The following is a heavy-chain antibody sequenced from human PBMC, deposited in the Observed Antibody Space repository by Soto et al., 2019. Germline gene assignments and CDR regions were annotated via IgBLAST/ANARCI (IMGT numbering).Heavy chain of an antibody. V-gene: IGHV3-66*01. Sequence: GGSLSLPSTASGFPVGSNYMSWVRQAPGKGLEWVSVIYSGGSTYYADSVKGRFTISRDNSKNTLYLQMNSLRAEDTAVYYCARAGSDSSSPDYYYYYYMDVWGKGTTVTVSS. CDR2: IYSGGST. D-gene: IGHD6-13*01. J-gene: IGHJ6*03. CDR1: GFPVGSNY. CDR3: ARAGSDSSSPDYYYYYYMDV.